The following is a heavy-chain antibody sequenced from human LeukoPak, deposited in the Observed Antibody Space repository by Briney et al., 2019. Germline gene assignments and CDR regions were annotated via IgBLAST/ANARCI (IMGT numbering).Heavy chain of an antibody. Sequence: GASVKLSCKASGYRFTGYYMHWVRLAPGQGLEWMGWINTNSGGTNNAQNFQGRVTMTRDTSISTAYMELSRLRSDDTALYYCARVWQYSRSSGAFDIWGQETMVTVSS. CDR1: GYRFTGYY. J-gene: IGHJ3*02. V-gene: IGHV1-2*02. CDR2: INTNSGGT. D-gene: IGHD6-6*01. CDR3: ARVWQYSRSSGAFDI.